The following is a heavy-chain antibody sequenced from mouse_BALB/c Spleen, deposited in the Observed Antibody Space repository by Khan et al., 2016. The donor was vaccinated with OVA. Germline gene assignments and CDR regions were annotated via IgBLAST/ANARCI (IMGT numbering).Heavy chain of an antibody. Sequence: VQLKQSGPELVKPGASVKMSCKASGYTFTSYVMHWVKQKPGQGLEWIGYVNPYNAGSKYNEKFKGKATLTSDKSSSTAYMELSSLTSEDSAVYYCARYYRYVVWYYFDYWGQGSTLTVSS. CDR2: VNPYNAGS. CDR3: ARYYRYVVWYYFDY. CDR1: GYTFTSYV. V-gene: IGHV1S136*01. J-gene: IGHJ2*01. D-gene: IGHD2-14*01.